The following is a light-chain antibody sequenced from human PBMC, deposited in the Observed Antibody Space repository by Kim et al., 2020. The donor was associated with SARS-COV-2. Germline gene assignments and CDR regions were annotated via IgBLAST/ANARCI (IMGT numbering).Light chain of an antibody. Sequence: AIQMTQSPSSLSASVGDRVTITCRASQDIRNDLGWYQQRPGKAPRLLIFAATALQSRVPSRFSGSGSGTEFILTIDSLQPEDLATYFCQQDHNYPRTFGQGTTVEI. V-gene: IGKV1-6*01. J-gene: IGKJ1*01. CDR3: QQDHNYPRT. CDR2: AAT. CDR1: QDIRND.